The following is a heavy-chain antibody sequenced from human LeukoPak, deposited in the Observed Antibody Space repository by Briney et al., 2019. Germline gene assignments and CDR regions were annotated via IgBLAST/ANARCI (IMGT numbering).Heavy chain of an antibody. J-gene: IGHJ2*01. CDR3: ASLIRGAVAGRGYFDL. V-gene: IGHV4-34*01. D-gene: IGHD6-19*01. Sequence: SETLSLTCAVYGGSFSGYYWSWIRQPPGKGLEWIGEINHSGSTNYNPSLKSRVTISVDTSKNQFPLKLSSVTAADTAVYYCASLIRGAVAGRGYFDLWGRGTLVTVSS. CDR1: GGSFSGYY. CDR2: INHSGST.